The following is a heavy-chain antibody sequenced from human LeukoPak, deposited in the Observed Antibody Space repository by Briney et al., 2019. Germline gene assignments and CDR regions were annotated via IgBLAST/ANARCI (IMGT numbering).Heavy chain of an antibody. CDR2: ISYDGSNK. D-gene: IGHD6-13*01. V-gene: IGHV3-30-3*01. CDR1: GFTFSSYA. Sequence: PGGSLRLSCAASGFTFSSYAMHWVRQAPGKGLEGVAVISYDGSNKYYADSVKGRFTISRDNSKNTLYLQMNSLRAEDTAVYYCARDRNKYSSSPEWGDIDYWGQGTLVTVSS. CDR3: ARDRNKYSSSPEWGDIDY. J-gene: IGHJ4*02.